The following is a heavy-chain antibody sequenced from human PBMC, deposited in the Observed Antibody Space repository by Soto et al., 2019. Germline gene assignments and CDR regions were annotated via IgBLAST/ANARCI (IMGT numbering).Heavy chain of an antibody. CDR1: GFSLTTSGMT. CDR3: TLRQDSSRGPIY. J-gene: IGHJ4*02. V-gene: IGHV2-5*01. Sequence: GSGPTLVNPTQTLTLTCTVSGFSLTTSGMTLGWIRQPPGKAPEWLALGYQYSPSLNSRLTITMDTSKNQVVLTMTNMDPVDTATYYCTLRQDSSRGPIYWGQGILVTVS. CDR2: GY. D-gene: IGHD6-13*01.